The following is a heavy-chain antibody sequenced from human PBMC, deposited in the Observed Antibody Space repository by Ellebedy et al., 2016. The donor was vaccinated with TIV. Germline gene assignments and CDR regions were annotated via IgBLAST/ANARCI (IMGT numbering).Heavy chain of an antibody. CDR3: TPEVADYFFYGMDV. J-gene: IGHJ6*02. CDR2: ISNDGSKK. CDR1: GFTFSTYA. D-gene: IGHD1-14*01. Sequence: GESLKISXAASGFTFSTYAMGWVRQAPGKGLEWVAVISNDGSKKYYADSVKGRFTVSRDNTKNTLDLLMNSLRGENTAVYYCTPEVADYFFYGMDVWGQGTTVTVSS. V-gene: IGHV3-30*03.